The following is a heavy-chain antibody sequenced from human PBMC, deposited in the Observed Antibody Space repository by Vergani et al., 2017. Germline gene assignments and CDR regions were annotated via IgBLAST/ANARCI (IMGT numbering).Heavy chain of an antibody. CDR2: IYYSGST. CDR3: ARGGYYDSSGYYPDAFDI. CDR1: GGSISSGDYY. D-gene: IGHD3-22*01. J-gene: IGHJ3*02. V-gene: IGHV4-30-4*01. Sequence: QVQLQQWGAGLLKPSQTLSLTCTVSGGSISSGDYYWSWIRQPPGKGLEWIGYIYYSGSTYYNPSLKSRVTITVDTSKNQFSLKLSSVTAADTAVYYCARGGYYDSSGYYPDAFDIWGQGTMVTVSS.